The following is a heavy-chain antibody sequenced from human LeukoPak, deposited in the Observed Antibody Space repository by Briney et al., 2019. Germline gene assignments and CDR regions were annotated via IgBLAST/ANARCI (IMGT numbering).Heavy chain of an antibody. Sequence: SETLSLTCTVSGGSFSSSSYYWGWIRQPPGKGLEWIGSIYYSGSTYYNPPLKSRVTISVDTSKNQFSLKLSSVTAADTAVYYCARDSLWGQGTLVTVSS. CDR2: IYYSGST. J-gene: IGHJ4*02. CDR1: GGSFSSSSYY. V-gene: IGHV4-39*07. CDR3: ARDSL.